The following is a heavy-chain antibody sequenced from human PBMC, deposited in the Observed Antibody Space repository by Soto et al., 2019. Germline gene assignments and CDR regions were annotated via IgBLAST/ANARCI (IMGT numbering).Heavy chain of an antibody. CDR1: GFTFSSFE. CDR3: VRGGGGGLFDP. CDR2: INSGGTNR. J-gene: IGHJ5*02. Sequence: PGGSLRLSCAASGFTFSSFEMNWFRQAPGKGLEWVSYINSGGTNRYYAGSVKGRFTISRDDAKNSLFLQMNSLRSEDTAIYYCVRGGGGGLFDPWGQGTMVTVSS. V-gene: IGHV3-48*03. D-gene: IGHD2-15*01.